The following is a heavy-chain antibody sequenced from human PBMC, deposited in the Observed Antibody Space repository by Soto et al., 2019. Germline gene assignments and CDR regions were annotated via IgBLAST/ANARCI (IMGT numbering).Heavy chain of an antibody. D-gene: IGHD4-4*01. V-gene: IGHV1-69*12. CDR3: ARDGGVYDYSPFDY. J-gene: IGHJ4*02. Sequence: QVQLVQSGAEVKKPGSSVKVSCKASGGTFSSYAISWVRQAPGQGLEWMGGIIPIFGTADYAQKFQGRVTITADESTGTAYMEPSSLRSEDTAVYYCARDGGVYDYSPFDYWGQGTLVTVSS. CDR2: IIPIFGTA. CDR1: GGTFSSYA.